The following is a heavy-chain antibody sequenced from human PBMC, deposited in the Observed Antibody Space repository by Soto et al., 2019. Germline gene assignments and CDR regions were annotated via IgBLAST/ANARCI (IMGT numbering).Heavy chain of an antibody. CDR2: IWYDGSNK. D-gene: IGHD3-10*01. CDR3: AREGGKYLLWFGENSRGAFDI. Sequence: QVQLVESGGGVVQPGRSLRLSCAASGFTFSSYGMHWVRQAPGKGLEWVAVIWYDGSNKYYADSVKGRFTISRDNSKNTLYLQMSSLRAEDTAVYYCAREGGKYLLWFGENSRGAFDIWGQGTMVTVSS. CDR1: GFTFSSYG. V-gene: IGHV3-33*01. J-gene: IGHJ3*02.